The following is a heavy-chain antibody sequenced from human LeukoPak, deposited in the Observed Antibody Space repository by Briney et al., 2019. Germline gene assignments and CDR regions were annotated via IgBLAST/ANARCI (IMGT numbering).Heavy chain of an antibody. J-gene: IGHJ4*02. V-gene: IGHV4-34*01. CDR3: ARGLRYSSSLDY. D-gene: IGHD6-13*01. CDR1: GGSFSGYY. CDR2: INHSGST. Sequence: SETLSLTCAVYGGSFSGYYWSWIRQPPGKGLEWIGEINHSGSTNYNPSLKSRVTISVDTSKNQFSLKLSSVTAADTAVYYCARGLRYSSSLDYWGQGTLVTVSS.